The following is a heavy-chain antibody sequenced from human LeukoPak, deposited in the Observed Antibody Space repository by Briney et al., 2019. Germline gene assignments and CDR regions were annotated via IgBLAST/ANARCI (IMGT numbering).Heavy chain of an antibody. CDR1: GFTFSSYG. J-gene: IGHJ4*02. D-gene: IGHD3-16*01. Sequence: GRSLRLSCAASGFTFSSYGMHWVRQAPGKGREWVAVIWYDGSNKYYADSVKGRFTISRDNSKNTLYLQMNSLRAEDTAVYYCARALSEMILDYWGQGTLVTVSS. V-gene: IGHV3-33*01. CDR3: ARALSEMILDY. CDR2: IWYDGSNK.